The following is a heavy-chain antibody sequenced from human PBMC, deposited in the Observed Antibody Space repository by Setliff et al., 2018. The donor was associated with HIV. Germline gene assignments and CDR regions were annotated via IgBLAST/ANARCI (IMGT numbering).Heavy chain of an antibody. J-gene: IGHJ4*02. CDR3: ARDVEGIAADY. CDR1: GYTFTSYY. Sequence: ASVKVSCKASGYTFTSYYMHWVRQAPGQGLEWMGWISPYNGHTNYAQRLQGRVTMSTDTSTSTAYMELTSLRFDDTAVYYCARDVEGIAADYWGQGTLVTVSS. CDR2: ISPYNGHT. V-gene: IGHV1-18*04. D-gene: IGHD6-13*01.